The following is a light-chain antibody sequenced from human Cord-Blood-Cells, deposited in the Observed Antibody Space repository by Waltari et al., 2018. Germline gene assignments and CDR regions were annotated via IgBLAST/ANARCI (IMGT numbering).Light chain of an antibody. V-gene: IGLV2-23*02. CDR2: EVS. CDR3: CSYAGSSTFVV. Sequence: QSALTQPASVSGSPGQSITISCTGTSSDVGSYTLVSWYQQHPGKAPKLMIYEVSKLPSGVSNRFSGSKSGNTASLTISGLQAEDEADYYCCSYAGSSTFVVFGGVTKLTVL. CDR1: SSDVGSYTL. J-gene: IGLJ2*01.